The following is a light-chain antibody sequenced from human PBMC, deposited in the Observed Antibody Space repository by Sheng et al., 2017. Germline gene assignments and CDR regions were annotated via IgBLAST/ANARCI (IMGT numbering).Light chain of an antibody. CDR1: QDITNY. CDR3: QQFNSYPIT. CDR2: SAS. J-gene: IGKJ5*01. Sequence: DIQLTQSPSFLSTSVGDRVSITCRASQDITNYLAWYQQKPGKAPKLLIYSASTLQSGVPSRFSGSGSGTEFTLTISSLQPEDFATYYCQQFNSYPITFGQGTRLEI. V-gene: IGKV1-9*01.